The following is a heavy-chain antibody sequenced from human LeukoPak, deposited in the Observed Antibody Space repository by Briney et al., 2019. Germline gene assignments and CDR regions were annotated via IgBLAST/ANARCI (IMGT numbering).Heavy chain of an antibody. V-gene: IGHV1-2*02. J-gene: IGHJ6*03. CDR2: INPNSGGT. D-gene: IGHD3-22*01. CDR1: GYTFTGYY. Sequence: ASVKVSCKASGYTFTGYYMHWVRQAPGQGLEWMGWINPNSGGTNYAQKFQGRVTMTRDTSISTAYMELSRLRSDDTAVYYCARDWYYYDSSGLPYYYYYMDVWGKGTTVTISS. CDR3: ARDWYYYDSSGLPYYYYYMDV.